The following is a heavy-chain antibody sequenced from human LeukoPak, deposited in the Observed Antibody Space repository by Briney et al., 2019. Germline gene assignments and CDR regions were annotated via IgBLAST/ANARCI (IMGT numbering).Heavy chain of an antibody. Sequence: ASVKVSCKASGGTFSSYAISWVRQAPGQGLEWMGGIIPIFGTANYAQKFQGRVTITADKSTSTAYMELSSLRSEDTAVYYCAKDKYYYDSSYYYYTDVWGKGTTVTISS. J-gene: IGHJ6*03. CDR1: GGTFSSYA. CDR3: AKDKYYYDSSYYYYTDV. V-gene: IGHV1-69*06. D-gene: IGHD3-22*01. CDR2: IIPIFGTA.